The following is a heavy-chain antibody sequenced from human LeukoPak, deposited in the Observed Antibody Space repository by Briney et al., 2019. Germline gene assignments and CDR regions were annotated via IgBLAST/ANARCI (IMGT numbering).Heavy chain of an antibody. V-gene: IGHV3-30*18. J-gene: IGHJ3*02. Sequence: GGSLRLSCAASGFTFSSYGMHWVRQAPGKGLEWVAVISYDGSNKYFTDSVKGRFTISRDNSKNTLYLQMNSLRAEDTAVYYCAKDSGIAVAGTLRAFDIWGQGTMVTVSS. CDR2: ISYDGSNK. D-gene: IGHD6-19*01. CDR1: GFTFSSYG. CDR3: AKDSGIAVAGTLRAFDI.